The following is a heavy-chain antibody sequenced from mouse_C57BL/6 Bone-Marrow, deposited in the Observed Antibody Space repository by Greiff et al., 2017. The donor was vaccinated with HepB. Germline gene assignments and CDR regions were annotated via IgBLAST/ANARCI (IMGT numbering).Heavy chain of an antibody. CDR1: GFTFSSYG. CDR3: ARHGVYYDYDGGFAY. CDR2: ISSGGSYT. J-gene: IGHJ3*01. Sequence: EVMLVESGGDLVKPGGSLKLSCAASGFTFSSYGMSWVRQTPDKRLEWVATISSGGSYTYYPDSVKGRFTISRDNAKNTLYLQMSSLKSEYTAMYYCARHGVYYDYDGGFAYWGQGTLVTVAA. V-gene: IGHV5-6*01. D-gene: IGHD2-4*01.